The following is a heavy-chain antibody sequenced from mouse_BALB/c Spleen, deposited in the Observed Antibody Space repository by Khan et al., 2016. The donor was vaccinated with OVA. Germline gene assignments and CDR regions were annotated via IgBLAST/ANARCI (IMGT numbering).Heavy chain of an antibody. J-gene: IGHJ3*01. CDR1: GYTFTSYW. Sequence: LKQSGSELVRPGASVKLSCKASGYTFTSYWMYWVKQRPGQGLEWIGDIYPGSGSTNYDEKFKSKATLTVDTSSSTAYMQLSSLTSEDSAVYYCTRWSYWFAYWGQGTLVTVSA. D-gene: IGHD2-12*01. CDR3: TRWSYWFAY. CDR2: IYPGSGST. V-gene: IGHV1S22*01.